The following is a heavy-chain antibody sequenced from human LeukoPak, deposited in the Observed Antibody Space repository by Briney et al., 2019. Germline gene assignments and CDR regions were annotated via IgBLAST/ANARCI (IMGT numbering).Heavy chain of an antibody. CDR1: GFTVSSNY. Sequence: PGGSLRLSCAASGFTVSSNYMSWVRQAPGKGLEWVSAISGSGGSTYYADSVKGRFTISRDNSKNTLYLQMNSLRAEDTAVYYCAKAEQAQLLAWGQGTLVTVSS. J-gene: IGHJ5*02. CDR3: AKAEQAQLLA. V-gene: IGHV3-23*01. CDR2: ISGSGGST. D-gene: IGHD2-2*01.